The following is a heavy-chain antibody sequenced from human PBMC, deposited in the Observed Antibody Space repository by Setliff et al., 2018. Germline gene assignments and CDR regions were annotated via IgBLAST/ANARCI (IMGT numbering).Heavy chain of an antibody. CDR3: ARGPLTTNRRRAFDI. CDR2: IYYSGST. CDR1: GGSISSGGYY. Sequence: SETLSLTCTVSGGSISSGGYYWSWIRQHPGKGLGWIGYIYYSGSTYYNPSLKSRVTISVDTSKNQFSLKLSSVTAADTAVYYCARGPLTTNRRRAFDIWGQGTMVTVSS. D-gene: IGHD4-17*01. J-gene: IGHJ3*02. V-gene: IGHV4-31*03.